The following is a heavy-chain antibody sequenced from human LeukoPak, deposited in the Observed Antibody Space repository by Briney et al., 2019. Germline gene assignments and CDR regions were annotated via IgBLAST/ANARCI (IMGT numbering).Heavy chain of an antibody. CDR2: IKEDGGEK. J-gene: IGHJ4*02. V-gene: IGHV3-7*03. CDR3: ARDSGWFRFDY. CDR1: GFTFSSYW. D-gene: IGHD6-13*01. Sequence: GGSLRHSCAASGFTFSSYWMTWVRQAPGKGLEWVANIKEDGGEKYYVDSVKGRFTISRDNAKNSLYLQMNSLRAEDTAVYYCARDSGWFRFDYWGQGTLATASS.